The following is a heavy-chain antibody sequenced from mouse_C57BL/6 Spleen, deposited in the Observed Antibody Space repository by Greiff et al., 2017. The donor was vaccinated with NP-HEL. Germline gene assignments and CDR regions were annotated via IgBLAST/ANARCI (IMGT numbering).Heavy chain of an antibody. V-gene: IGHV1-50*01. CDR2: IDPSDSYT. J-gene: IGHJ3*01. CDR1: GYTFTSYW. Sequence: QVQLQQPGAELVKPGASVKLSCKASGYTFTSYWMQWVKQRPGQGLEWIGEIDPSDSYTNYNQKFKGKATLTVDTSSSTAYIQLSSLTSEDSAVYYCARGDKGFAYWGQGTLVTVSA. D-gene: IGHD3-3*01. CDR3: ARGDKGFAY.